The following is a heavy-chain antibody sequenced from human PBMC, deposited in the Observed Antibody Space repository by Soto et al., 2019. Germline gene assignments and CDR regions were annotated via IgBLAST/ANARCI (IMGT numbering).Heavy chain of an antibody. CDR3: ARGPPAIVKFDP. J-gene: IGHJ5*02. V-gene: IGHV1-3*01. D-gene: IGHD2-2*01. Sequence: QVQLVQSGAEVKKPGASVKVSCKASGYTFTSYAMHWVRQAPGERLEWMGWINAGNGNTKYSQKFQGRVTITRDTSASTAYMELSGLRSEDTAVYFCARGPPAIVKFDPWGQGTLVIVSS. CDR1: GYTFTSYA. CDR2: INAGNGNT.